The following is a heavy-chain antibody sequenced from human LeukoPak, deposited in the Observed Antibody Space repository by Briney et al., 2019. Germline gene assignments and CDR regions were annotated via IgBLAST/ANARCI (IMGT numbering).Heavy chain of an antibody. V-gene: IGHV3-21*01. CDR1: GFTFSSYG. CDR3: ARAEPDFWSGYLY. Sequence: GGSLRLSCAASGFTFSSYGMHWVRQAPGKGLEWVSSISSSSSYIYYADSVKGRFTISRDNAKNSLYLQMNSLRAEDTAVYYCARAEPDFWSGYLYWGQGTLVTVSS. J-gene: IGHJ4*02. CDR2: ISSSSSYI. D-gene: IGHD3-3*01.